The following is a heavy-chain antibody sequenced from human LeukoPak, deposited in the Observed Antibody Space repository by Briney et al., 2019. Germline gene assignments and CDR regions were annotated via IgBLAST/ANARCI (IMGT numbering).Heavy chain of an antibody. J-gene: IGHJ4*02. Sequence: PGGSLRLSCAASGFIFRDSDMSWIRQAPGKGLEWLSFISSGGSPIKYADSVKGRFTISRDDAKNSLYLQMNSLRAEDTAVYYCATSSIYFDNWGQGTLVTVSS. CDR1: GFIFRDSD. D-gene: IGHD3-3*02. CDR2: ISSGGSPI. CDR3: ATSSIYFDN. V-gene: IGHV3-11*04.